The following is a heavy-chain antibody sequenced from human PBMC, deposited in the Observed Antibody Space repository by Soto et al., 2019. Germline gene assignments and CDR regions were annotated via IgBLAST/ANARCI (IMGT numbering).Heavy chain of an antibody. CDR3: AKWSYLDY. V-gene: IGHV3-23*01. CDR2: ISGSDGKT. J-gene: IGHJ4*02. D-gene: IGHD3-10*01. Sequence: PGGSLRLSCTISGFSFASFAMTWVRQAPGKGLEWVATISGSDGKTYYSDSVKGRFSISRDTSRNNLYLQMNSLRADDTAIYYCAKWSYLDYWGQGTRVTVSS. CDR1: GFSFASFA.